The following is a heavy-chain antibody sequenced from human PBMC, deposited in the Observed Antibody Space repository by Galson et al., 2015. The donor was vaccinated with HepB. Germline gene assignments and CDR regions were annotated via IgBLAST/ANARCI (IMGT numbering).Heavy chain of an antibody. Sequence: SLRLSCAASGFTFSSYRMSWVRQAPGKGLEWVANIKQDGSEKYYVDSVRGRFTISRDNAKNSLYLQMNSLRAEDTAVYYCARAVYYGSGSWVYFDYWGQGTLVTVSS. V-gene: IGHV3-7*03. J-gene: IGHJ4*02. CDR1: GFTFSSYR. D-gene: IGHD3-10*01. CDR3: ARAVYYGSGSWVYFDY. CDR2: IKQDGSEK.